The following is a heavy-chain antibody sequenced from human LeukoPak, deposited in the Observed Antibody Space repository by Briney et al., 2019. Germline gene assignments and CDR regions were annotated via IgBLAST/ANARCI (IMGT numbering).Heavy chain of an antibody. V-gene: IGHV4-39*07. CDR1: GDSISTASYY. D-gene: IGHD6-13*01. Sequence: SETLSLTCTVSGDSISTASYYWGWIRQPPGKGPAWIGIISYSGITHYSPSLKSRVTVSVDKSKNQFSLKLSSATAADTAVYYCARAYTSSWYIGAFSLWGQGTVVTVSS. J-gene: IGHJ3*01. CDR3: ARAYTSSWYIGAFSL. CDR2: ISYSGIT.